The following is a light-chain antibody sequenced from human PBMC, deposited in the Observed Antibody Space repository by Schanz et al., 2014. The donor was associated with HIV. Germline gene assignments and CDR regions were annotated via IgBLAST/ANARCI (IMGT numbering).Light chain of an antibody. V-gene: IGLV8-61*01. CDR3: MLYMGSAIYV. Sequence: QAVVTQEPSFSVSPGGTVTLTCGLSSGSVSTRYHPSWYQQTPGQAPRTLIYNTNTRSSGVPDRFADSILGNKAALAITGAQADDECDYYCMLYMGSAIYVFGGGTKLTVL. CDR1: SGSVSTRYH. J-gene: IGLJ3*02. CDR2: NTN.